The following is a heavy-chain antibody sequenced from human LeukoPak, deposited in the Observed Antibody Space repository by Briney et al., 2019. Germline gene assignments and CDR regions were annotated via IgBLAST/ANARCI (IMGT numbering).Heavy chain of an antibody. J-gene: IGHJ4*02. CDR3: ARDRPGGSSLDY. Sequence: PSETLSLTCTVSGGSISSYYWSWIRQPARKGLEWVGRIYTSGSTNYNPSLKSRVTISVDTSKNQFSLKLSSVTAADTAVYYCARDRPGGSSLDYWGQGTLITVSS. CDR2: IYTSGST. CDR1: GGSISSYY. D-gene: IGHD6-13*01. V-gene: IGHV4-4*07.